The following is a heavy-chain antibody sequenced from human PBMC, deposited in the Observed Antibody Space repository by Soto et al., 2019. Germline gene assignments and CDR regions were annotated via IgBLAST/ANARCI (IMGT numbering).Heavy chain of an antibody. J-gene: IGHJ5*02. CDR3: AKDFRSKSFSQTPSCGGDWYTLNS. D-gene: IGHD2-21*02. V-gene: IGHV3-23*01. CDR1: GFPFGKYA. Sequence: GGSLRLSCEASGFPFGKYAMSWVRQTPGKGLEWVAAVSGGHPSEFYAESVKGRFTISRDNSKNTLFLEMNSLRDDDAALYYCAKDFRSKSFSQTPSCGGDWYTLNSWGLETQFTVS. CDR2: VSGGHPSE.